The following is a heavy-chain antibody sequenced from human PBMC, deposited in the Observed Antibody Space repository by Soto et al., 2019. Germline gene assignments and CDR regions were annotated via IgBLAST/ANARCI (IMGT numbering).Heavy chain of an antibody. Sequence: GGSLRLSCAASEFTFSNYAMSWVRQAPGKGLEWVSAISYGGGTTYYADSVKGRFTISRDNSKNTLQLQMNSLSAEDTAVYYCAKNRGYYYDSTGYHFDYWGQGTLVTVSS. CDR2: ISYGGGTT. CDR1: EFTFSNYA. V-gene: IGHV3-23*01. CDR3: AKNRGYYYDSTGYHFDY. J-gene: IGHJ4*02. D-gene: IGHD3-22*01.